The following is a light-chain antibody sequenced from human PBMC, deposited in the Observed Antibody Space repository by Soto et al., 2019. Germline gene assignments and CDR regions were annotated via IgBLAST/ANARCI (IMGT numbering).Light chain of an antibody. CDR1: QSISSW. J-gene: IGKJ1*01. CDR3: QHYNSYSEA. CDR2: KAS. V-gene: IGKV1-5*03. Sequence: DIQMTQSPSTLSASVGDRVTITCRASQSISSWLAWYQQKPGKAPKLLIYKASSLESGVPSRFSGSGSGTEFTLTICSLQPDDFATYYCQHYNSYSEAFGQGTKVELK.